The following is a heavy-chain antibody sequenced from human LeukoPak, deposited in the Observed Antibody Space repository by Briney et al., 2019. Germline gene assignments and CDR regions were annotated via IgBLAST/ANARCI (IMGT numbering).Heavy chain of an antibody. CDR3: AKGVKYIVMVTAQHYFDY. D-gene: IGHD2-21*02. V-gene: IGHV3-30*02. CDR1: GFTFGSYR. Sequence: GGSLRLSCAASGFTFGSYRMHWVRPAPGKGLEWVTFIRSDGSNKYYADSVKGRFTISRDNSKNTLYLQMNTLRADDTAVYYCAKGVKYIVMVTAQHYFDYWGQGTRVTVSS. CDR2: IRSDGSNK. J-gene: IGHJ4*02.